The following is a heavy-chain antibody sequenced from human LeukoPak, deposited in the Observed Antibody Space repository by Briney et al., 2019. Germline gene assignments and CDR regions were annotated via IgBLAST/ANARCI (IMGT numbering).Heavy chain of an antibody. CDR1: GGSFSGYY. J-gene: IGHJ6*03. CDR2: INHSGST. V-gene: IGHV4-34*01. CDR3: ARGRIAAPRFYYYYMDV. D-gene: IGHD6-6*01. Sequence: SETLSLTCAVYGGSFSGYYWSWIRQPPGMGLEWIGEINHSGSTNYNPSLTSRVTISVDTSKNQFSLKLSSVTAADTAVYYCARGRIAAPRFYYYYMDVWGKGTTVTVSS.